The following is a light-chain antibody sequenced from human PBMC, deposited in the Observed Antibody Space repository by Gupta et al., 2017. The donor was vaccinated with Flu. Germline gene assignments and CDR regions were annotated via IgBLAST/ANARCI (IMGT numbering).Light chain of an antibody. CDR2: RNK. J-gene: IGLJ3*02. Sequence: QSLLTQPPSPSGTPGQRVTIPSSGSSPHIGSNPVNWYQQLPGTAPKLLSIRNKQRHSGVPDRFSGSKSGTSASLTISGLQSEDEADYYGSAWDDSLNVQWVFGGGTKLTVL. CDR1: SPHIGSNP. V-gene: IGLV1-44*01. CDR3: SAWDDSLNVQWV.